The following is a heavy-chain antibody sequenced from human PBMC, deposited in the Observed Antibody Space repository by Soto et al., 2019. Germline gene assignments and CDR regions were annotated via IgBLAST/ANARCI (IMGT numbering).Heavy chain of an antibody. CDR2: ISGSGGST. CDR3: AKDTSGSGSYYNPDWFDP. D-gene: IGHD3-10*01. Sequence: GGSLRLSCAASGFTFSSYAMSWVRQAPGKGLEWVSAISGSGGSTYYADSVKGRFTISRDNSKNTLYLQMNSLRAEDTAVYYCAKDTSGSGSYYNPDWFDPWGQGTLVTVSS. CDR1: GFTFSSYA. V-gene: IGHV3-23*01. J-gene: IGHJ5*02.